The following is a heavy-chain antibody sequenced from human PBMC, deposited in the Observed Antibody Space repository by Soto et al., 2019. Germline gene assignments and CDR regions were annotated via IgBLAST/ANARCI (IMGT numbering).Heavy chain of an antibody. CDR1: SYY. J-gene: IGHJ3*02. Sequence: SYYWSWIRQPPGKGLEWIGYIYYSGSTNYNPSLKSRVTISVDTSKNQFSLKLSSVTAADTAVYYCARESDIVVVVAATHAFDIWGQGTMVTVSS. CDR3: ARESDIVVVVAATHAFDI. V-gene: IGHV4-59*01. D-gene: IGHD2-15*01. CDR2: IYYSGST.